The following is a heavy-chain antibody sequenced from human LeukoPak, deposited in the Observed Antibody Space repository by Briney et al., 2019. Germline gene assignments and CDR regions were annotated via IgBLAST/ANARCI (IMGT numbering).Heavy chain of an antibody. V-gene: IGHV4-4*07. CDR2: IYTSGST. Sequence: SETLSLTCTVSGGSISSYYWSWIRQPAGKGLEWIGRIYTSGSTNYNPSLKSRVTMSVDTSKNQFSLKLSSVTGADTAVYYCARLIGAESDTVTTVIYAFDIWGQGKMVTVSS. CDR1: GGSISSYY. J-gene: IGHJ3*02. CDR3: ARLIGAESDTVTTVIYAFDI. D-gene: IGHD4-17*01.